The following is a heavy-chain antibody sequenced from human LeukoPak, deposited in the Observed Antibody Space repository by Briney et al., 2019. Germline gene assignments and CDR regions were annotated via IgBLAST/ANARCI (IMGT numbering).Heavy chain of an antibody. D-gene: IGHD6-6*01. V-gene: IGHV3-30*18. CDR3: AKADYSSSSGYYYYGIDV. CDR2: ISYDGSNK. J-gene: IGHJ6*02. Sequence: PGRSLRLSCAASGFTFSSYGMHWVRQAPGKGLEWVAVISYDGSNKYYADSVKGRFTISRDNSRNTLYLQMNSLRAEDTAVYYCAKADYSSSSGYYYYGIDVWGQGTTVTVSS. CDR1: GFTFSSYG.